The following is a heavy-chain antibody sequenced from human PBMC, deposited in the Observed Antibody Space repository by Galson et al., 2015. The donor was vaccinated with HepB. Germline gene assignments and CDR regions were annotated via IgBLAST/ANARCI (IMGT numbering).Heavy chain of an antibody. CDR3: AKDLYYDFWSGYFYYGMDV. CDR1: GFTFSSYG. CDR2: ISYDGSNK. D-gene: IGHD3-3*01. V-gene: IGHV3-30*18. J-gene: IGHJ6*02. Sequence: SLRLSCAASGFTFSSYGMHWVRQAPGKGLEWVAVISYDGSNKYYADSVKGRFTISRDNSKNTLYLQMNSLRAEDTAVYYCAKDLYYDFWSGYFYYGMDVWGQGTTVTVSS.